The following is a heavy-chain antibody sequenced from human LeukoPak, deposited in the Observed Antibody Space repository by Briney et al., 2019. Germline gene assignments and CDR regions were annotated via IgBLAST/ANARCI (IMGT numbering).Heavy chain of an antibody. D-gene: IGHD4-17*01. CDR3: ARLPGGDRRFDY. CDR1: GFTFNSYG. Sequence: AGGSLRLSCAASGFTFNSYGMSWVRQAPGKGLEWFSAISRSGGSTYYADSVKGRFTISRDNSKNTLYLQMNSLRAEDTAVYYCARLPGGDRRFDYWGQGTLVTVSS. V-gene: IGHV3-23*01. CDR2: ISRSGGST. J-gene: IGHJ4*02.